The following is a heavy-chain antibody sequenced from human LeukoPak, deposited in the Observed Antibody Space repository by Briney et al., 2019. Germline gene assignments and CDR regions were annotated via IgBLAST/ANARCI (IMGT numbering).Heavy chain of an antibody. V-gene: IGHV1-18*01. CDR3: ARSGYYDFWSGYYTGTENFDY. D-gene: IGHD3-3*01. J-gene: IGHJ4*02. CDR1: GYTFTSYG. CDR2: ISAYNGNT. Sequence: APVKVSCKASGYTFTSYGISWVRQAPGQGLEGMGWISAYNGNTNYAQKLQGRVTMTTDTSTSTAYMELRSLRSDDTAVYYCARSGYYDFWSGYYTGTENFDYWGQGTLVTVSS.